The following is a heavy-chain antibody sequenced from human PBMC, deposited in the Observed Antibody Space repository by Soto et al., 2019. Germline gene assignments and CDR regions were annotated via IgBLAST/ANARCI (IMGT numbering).Heavy chain of an antibody. CDR2: ISYDGSNK. D-gene: IGHD3-22*01. V-gene: IGHV3-30-3*01. Sequence: QVQLVESGGVVVQPGRSLRLSCAASGFTFSSYAMHWVRQAPGKGLEWVAVISYDGSNKYYADSVKGRFTISRDNSKNTLYLQMNSLRAEDTAVYYCARGRFYDSSGYYFSQDYWGQGTLVTVSS. CDR1: GFTFSSYA. CDR3: ARGRFYDSSGYYFSQDY. J-gene: IGHJ4*02.